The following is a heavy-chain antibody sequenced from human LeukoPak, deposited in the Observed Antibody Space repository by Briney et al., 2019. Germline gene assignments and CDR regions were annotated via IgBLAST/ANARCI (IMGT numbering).Heavy chain of an antibody. Sequence: PGGSLRLYCAASGFTFSDYYMTWIRQAPGKGLEWVSYISSIGITIYYADSVKGRFTISRDNAKNSLYLQMNSLRGEDTAVYYCARDSITEVGRDYWGQGTLVTVSS. CDR3: ARDSITEVGRDY. D-gene: IGHD6-19*01. J-gene: IGHJ4*02. CDR2: ISSIGITI. V-gene: IGHV3-11*04. CDR1: GFTFSDYY.